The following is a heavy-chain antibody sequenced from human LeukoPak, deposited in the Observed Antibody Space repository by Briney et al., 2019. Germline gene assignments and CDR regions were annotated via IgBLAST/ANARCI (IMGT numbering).Heavy chain of an antibody. Sequence: SETLSLTCAVYGGSFSGYYWSWIRQPPGKGQEWIGGIKHSGSTNYNPSRKTRVTISVDTSKNQFSLKLSSATAADTAVYYCAKSRPLGYCSSTSCSRGGFDYWGQGTLVTVPS. V-gene: IGHV4-34*01. J-gene: IGHJ4*02. CDR3: AKSRPLGYCSSTSCSRGGFDY. CDR1: GGSFSGYY. CDR2: IKHSGST. D-gene: IGHD2-2*01.